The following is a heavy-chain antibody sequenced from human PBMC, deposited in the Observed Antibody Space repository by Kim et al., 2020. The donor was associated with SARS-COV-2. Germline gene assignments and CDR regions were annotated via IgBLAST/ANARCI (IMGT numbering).Heavy chain of an antibody. V-gene: IGHV3-49*03. D-gene: IGHD3-22*01. J-gene: IGHJ4*02. CDR1: GLYFGDYA. Sequence: GGSLRLSCTTSGLYFGDYAMSWFRQAPGKGLEWVAFIRSKRNGETTEYAASVKGRFTISRDDSKRIAYLQMNGLKTEDTAVYYCTSGPYYYDSAAYYHDYWGQGTLVTVSS. CDR3: TSGPYYYDSAAYYHDY. CDR2: IRSKRNGETT.